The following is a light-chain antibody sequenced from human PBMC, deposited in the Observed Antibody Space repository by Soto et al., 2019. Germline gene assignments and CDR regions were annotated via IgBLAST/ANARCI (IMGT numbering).Light chain of an antibody. Sequence: QSALTQPRSLSGSPVQSVTIACTGTSSDVGGYNYVSWYQQHPGKAPKLMIYDVSKRPSGVPDRFSGSKSGNTASLTISGLQAEDEADYYCCSYAGSYTWVFGTGTKVTVL. J-gene: IGLJ1*01. CDR1: SSDVGGYNY. CDR2: DVS. CDR3: CSYAGSYTWV. V-gene: IGLV2-11*01.